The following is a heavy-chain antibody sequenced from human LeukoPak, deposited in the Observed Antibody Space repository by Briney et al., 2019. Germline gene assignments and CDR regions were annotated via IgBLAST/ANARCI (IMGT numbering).Heavy chain of an antibody. J-gene: IGHJ3*02. V-gene: IGHV4-30-4*01. D-gene: IGHD6-13*01. Sequence: SETLSLTCTVSGGSISSGDYYWSWIRQPPGKGLEWIGYIYYSGSTYYNPSLKSRVTISVDTSKNQFSLKLSSVTAADTAVYYCAREVAAAGTGHAFDIWGQGTMVTVSS. CDR1: GGSISSGDYY. CDR2: IYYSGST. CDR3: AREVAAAGTGHAFDI.